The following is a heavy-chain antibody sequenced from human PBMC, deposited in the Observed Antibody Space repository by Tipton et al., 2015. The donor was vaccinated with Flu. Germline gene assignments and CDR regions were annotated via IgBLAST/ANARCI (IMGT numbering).Heavy chain of an antibody. CDR3: ARAVGYCSSTSCYKSYYYYGMDV. V-gene: IGHV4-34*01. CDR1: GGSFSGYY. Sequence: TLSLTCAVYGGSFSGYYWSWIRQPPGKGLEWIGEINHSGSTNYNPSLKSRVTISVDTSKNQFSLKLSSVTAADTAVYYCARAVGYCSSTSCYKSYYYYGMDVWGQGTTVTVSS. D-gene: IGHD2-2*02. CDR2: INHSGST. J-gene: IGHJ6*02.